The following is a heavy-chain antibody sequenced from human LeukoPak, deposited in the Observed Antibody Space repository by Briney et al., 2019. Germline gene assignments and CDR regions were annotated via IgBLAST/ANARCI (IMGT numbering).Heavy chain of an antibody. V-gene: IGHV3-48*02. Sequence: GGSLRLSCAASGFTFSTYTMNWVRQAPGKGQEWLSYIGHSTSPIYYADSVEGRFTISRDNAKNSLYLQMNSLRDEDTAIYYCARDYAFAFDLWGQGTMVTVSS. CDR1: GFTFSTYT. CDR3: ARDYAFAFDL. D-gene: IGHD2-2*01. CDR2: IGHSTSPI. J-gene: IGHJ3*01.